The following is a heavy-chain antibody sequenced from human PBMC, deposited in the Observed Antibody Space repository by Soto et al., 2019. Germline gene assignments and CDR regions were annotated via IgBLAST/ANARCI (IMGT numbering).Heavy chain of an antibody. D-gene: IGHD2-2*03. Sequence: TGGSLRLSCAASGFTFSSYGMHWVRQAPGKGLEWVAVIWYDGSNKYYADSVKGRFTISRDNSKNTLYLQMNSLRAEDTAVYYCARVGPGGYCSSTSCPDYYYYGMDVWGQGTTVTVSS. V-gene: IGHV3-33*01. CDR1: GFTFSSYG. CDR3: ARVGPGGYCSSTSCPDYYYYGMDV. J-gene: IGHJ6*02. CDR2: IWYDGSNK.